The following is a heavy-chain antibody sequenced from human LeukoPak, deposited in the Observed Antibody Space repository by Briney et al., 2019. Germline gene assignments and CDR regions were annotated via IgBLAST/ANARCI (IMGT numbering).Heavy chain of an antibody. CDR3: AKGTRVRGVIDAFDI. CDR1: GFTVSSNY. Sequence: AGGSLRLSCAASGFTVSSNYMSWVRQAPGKGLEWVSAISGSGGSTYYADSVKGRFTISRDNSKNTLHLQMNSLRAEDTAVYYCAKGTRVRGVIDAFDIWGQGTMVTVSS. CDR2: ISGSGGST. D-gene: IGHD3-10*01. V-gene: IGHV3-23*01. J-gene: IGHJ3*02.